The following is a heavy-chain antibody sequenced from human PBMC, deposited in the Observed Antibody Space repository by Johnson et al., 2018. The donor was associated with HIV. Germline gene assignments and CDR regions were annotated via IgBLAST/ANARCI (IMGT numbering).Heavy chain of an antibody. CDR2: ISYDGSNK. Sequence: QVQLVESGGGVVQPGRSLRLSCAASGFTFSSYAMHWVRQAPGKGLEWVAVISYDGSNKYYADSVKGRFTISRDNSKNTLYLQMNSLRPEDMAVYYCARQTLSAFDIWGQGTMVTVSS. V-gene: IGHV3-30-3*01. CDR1: GFTFSSYA. J-gene: IGHJ3*02. CDR3: ARQTLSAFDI.